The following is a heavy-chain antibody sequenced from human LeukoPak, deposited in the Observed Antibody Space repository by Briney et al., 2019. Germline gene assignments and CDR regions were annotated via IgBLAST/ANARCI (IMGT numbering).Heavy chain of an antibody. CDR2: IQPSGANT. CDR1: GSGCTINY. J-gene: IGHJ4*02. Sequence: GPSVNLSCTASGSGCTINYMHWVRVRPGPGLEWMGIIQPSGANTNYAQHFQGRVPTITETSTNTVYFVLRSPRSEDTTTYYCARECNNTMWQVTVFDNWGQRKLVTVSS. V-gene: IGHV1-46*01. CDR3: ARECNNTMWQVTVFDN. D-gene: IGHD6-19*01.